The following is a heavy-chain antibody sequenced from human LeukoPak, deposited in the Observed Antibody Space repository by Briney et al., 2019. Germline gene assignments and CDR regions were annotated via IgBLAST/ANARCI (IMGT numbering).Heavy chain of an antibody. D-gene: IGHD6-19*01. J-gene: IGHJ4*02. CDR2: ISSAGTII. CDR1: GFTFGTYS. Sequence: GRSLRLSCAASGFTFGTYSMHWVRQAPGKGLEWVAIISSAGTIINYADSVKGRFSISRDNSKNTLYLQMDSLRVEDTAVYYCAKDHRWLVDYWGQGSLVTVS. CDR3: AKDHRWLVDY. V-gene: IGHV3-30-3*01.